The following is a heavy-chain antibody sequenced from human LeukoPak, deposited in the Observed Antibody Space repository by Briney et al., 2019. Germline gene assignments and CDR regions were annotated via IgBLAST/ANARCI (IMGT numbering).Heavy chain of an antibody. V-gene: IGHV1-69*13. CDR3: ARGYYYYYGSGSYYTSYYYYYYMDV. Sequence: GASVKVSCKASGGTFSSYAISWVRQAPGQGLEWMGGIIPIFGTANYAQKFQGRVTITADESTSTAYMELSSLRSEDTAVYYCARGYYYYYGSGSYYTSYYYYYYMDVWGKGTTVTISS. D-gene: IGHD3-10*01. J-gene: IGHJ6*03. CDR2: IIPIFGTA. CDR1: GGTFSSYA.